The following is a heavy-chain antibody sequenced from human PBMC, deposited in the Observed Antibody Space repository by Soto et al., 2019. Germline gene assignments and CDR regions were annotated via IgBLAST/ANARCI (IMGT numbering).Heavy chain of an antibody. J-gene: IGHJ5*02. D-gene: IGHD2-15*01. V-gene: IGHV1-69*02. CDR2: IIPILGIA. CDR3: ARLIADIGWFDP. Sequence: QVQLVQSGAEVKKPGSSVKVSCKAPGGTFSSYTISWVRQAPGQGLEWMGRIIPILGIANYAQKFQGRVTITADKSTSTAYMELSSLRSEDTAVYYCARLIADIGWFDPWGQGTLVTVSS. CDR1: GGTFSSYT.